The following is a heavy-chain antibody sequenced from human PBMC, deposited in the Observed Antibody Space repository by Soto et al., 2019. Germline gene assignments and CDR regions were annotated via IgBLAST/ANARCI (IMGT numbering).Heavy chain of an antibody. CDR1: GGSISSSSYY. J-gene: IGHJ6*02. CDR3: ARSYKRITMVRGVMTTYYYYGMDV. CDR2: IYYSGST. D-gene: IGHD3-10*01. V-gene: IGHV4-39*01. Sequence: PSETLSLTCTVSGGSISSSSYYWGWIRQPPGKGLEWIGSIYYSGSTYYNPSLKSRVTISVDTSKNQFSLKLSSVTAADTAVYYCARSYKRITMVRGVMTTYYYYGMDVWGQGTTVTVSS.